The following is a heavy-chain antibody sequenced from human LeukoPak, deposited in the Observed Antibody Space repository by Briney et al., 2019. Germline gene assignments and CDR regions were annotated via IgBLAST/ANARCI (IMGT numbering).Heavy chain of an antibody. V-gene: IGHV1-2*06. CDR2: INPNSGGT. D-gene: IGHD1-1*01. CDR3: ARSRVLEPPLY. CDR1: GGTFSSYA. Sequence: ASVKVSCKASGGTFSSYAINWVRQAPGQGLEWMGRINPNSGGTNYAQKFQGRVTMTRDTSISTAYMELSRLRSDDTAVYYCARSRVLEPPLYWGQGTLVTVSS. J-gene: IGHJ4*02.